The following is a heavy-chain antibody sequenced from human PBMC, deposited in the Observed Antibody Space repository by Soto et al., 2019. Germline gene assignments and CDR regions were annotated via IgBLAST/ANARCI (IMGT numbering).Heavy chain of an antibody. V-gene: IGHV4-34*01. CDR3: AREGVLSFGEIRRLNYYGMDV. CDR2: INHSGST. Sequence: PSETLSLTCAVYGGSFSGYYWSWIRHPPGKGLEGIGEINHSGSTNYNPSLKSRVTISVDTSKNQFSLKLSAVPAAHTAVYHCAREGVLSFGEIRRLNYYGMDVWGQGTTVTVSS. CDR1: GGSFSGYY. J-gene: IGHJ6*02. D-gene: IGHD3-10*01.